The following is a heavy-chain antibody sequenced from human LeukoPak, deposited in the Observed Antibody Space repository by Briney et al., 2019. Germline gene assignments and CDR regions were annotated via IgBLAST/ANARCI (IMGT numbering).Heavy chain of an antibody. CDR1: GYTFTDYY. V-gene: IGHV1-2*02. CDR3: ARGGYCSITSCRRSPFDN. Sequence: ASVKVSCKASGYTFTDYYMHWVRRAPGQGLEWMGWINPNSGDTDYAQKFQGRVTMTTDTSVSTAYMELSRLRSDDTAVYYCARGGYCSITSCRRSPFDNWGQGSLVTVSS. J-gene: IGHJ4*02. CDR2: INPNSGDT. D-gene: IGHD2-2*01.